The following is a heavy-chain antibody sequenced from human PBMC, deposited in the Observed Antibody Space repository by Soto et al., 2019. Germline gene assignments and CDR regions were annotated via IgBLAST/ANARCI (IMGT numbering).Heavy chain of an antibody. J-gene: IGHJ4*03. D-gene: IGHD2-21*01. CDR3: ARVSPSICGGGNCYRLDSYFDS. CDR1: GVTFSTSG. CDR2: IIPLLGTP. V-gene: IGHV1-69*01. Sequence: QVQLVQSGDEVKKPGSSLKVSCKTSGVTFSTSGISWVRQGTGQGIEWMGGIIPLLGTPKYARNFQGRVSIAAAASATTTYLEVSGLCSDDTAIYSCARVSPSICGGGNCYRLDSYFDSWGQGSQVVVSS.